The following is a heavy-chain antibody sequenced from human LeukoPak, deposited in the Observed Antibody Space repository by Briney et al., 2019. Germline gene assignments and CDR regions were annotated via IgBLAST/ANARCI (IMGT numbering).Heavy chain of an antibody. CDR2: ISSSSSYI. CDR3: ARGVSHYYDSSGYFDY. Sequence: GGSLRLSCAASGFTFSSYSMNWVRQAPGKGLEWVSSISSSSSYIYYADSVKGRFTISRDNAKNSLYLQMNSLRAEDTAVYYCARGVSHYYDSSGYFDYWGQGTLVTVSS. J-gene: IGHJ4*02. CDR1: GFTFSSYS. V-gene: IGHV3-21*01. D-gene: IGHD3-22*01.